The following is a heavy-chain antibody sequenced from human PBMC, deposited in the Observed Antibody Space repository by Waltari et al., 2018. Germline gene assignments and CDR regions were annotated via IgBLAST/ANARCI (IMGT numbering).Heavy chain of an antibody. CDR1: GGSISDNYFY. J-gene: IGHJ5*02. V-gene: IGHV4-39*02. CDR2: ISYGGTT. Sequence: QLQLQESGPGLVKPSETLSLTCSVHGGSISDNYFYWGWLRQSPGRELEWIGGISYGGTTQYNPSLESRVTILLDTSKNQFSLKVRSVTAADTAIYFCAREAASTSKWFDPWGQGILVTVSS. D-gene: IGHD6-25*01. CDR3: AREAASTSKWFDP.